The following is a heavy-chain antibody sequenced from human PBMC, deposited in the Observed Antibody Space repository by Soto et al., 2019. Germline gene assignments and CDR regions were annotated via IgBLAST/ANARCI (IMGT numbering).Heavy chain of an antibody. J-gene: IGHJ4*02. D-gene: IGHD3-3*01. V-gene: IGHV3-23*01. CDR1: GFTFSSYA. CDR3: AKDINYDFWSGFDY. Sequence: GGSLRLSCAASGFTFSSYAMSWVRQAPGKGLEWVSAISGSGGSTYYADSVKGRLTISRDNSKNTLYLQMNSLRAEDTAVYYCAKDINYDFWSGFDYWGQGTLVTVSS. CDR2: ISGSGGST.